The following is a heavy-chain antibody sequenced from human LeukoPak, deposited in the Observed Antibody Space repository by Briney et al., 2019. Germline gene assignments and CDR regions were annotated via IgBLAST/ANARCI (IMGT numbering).Heavy chain of an antibody. D-gene: IGHD3-16*02. J-gene: IGHJ4*02. CDR1: NYSISSGYY. CDR3: ARIRMITFGGVIVRTYYFDY. V-gene: IGHV4-38-2*01. Sequence: SETPSLTCAVSNYSISSGYYWGWIRQPPGKGLEWIGSIYHRGNTYYNPSLKSRVTISVDTSKNQFSLKLSSVTAADTAVYYCARIRMITFGGVIVRTYYFDYWGQGTLVIVSS. CDR2: IYHRGNT.